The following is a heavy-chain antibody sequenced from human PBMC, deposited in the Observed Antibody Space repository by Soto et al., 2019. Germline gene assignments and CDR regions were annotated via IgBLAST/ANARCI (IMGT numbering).Heavy chain of an antibody. V-gene: IGHV1-18*04. CDR2: ISPYNGNT. CDR3: AREPKGGNSSDY. Sequence: KVSCKASGYTFTSYGISWVRQAPGQGLEWMGWISPYNGNTNYAPNLQGRVTMTADTSTSTAYMELRSLRSDATAVYCCAREPKGGNSSDYWGHGTLVTVSS. D-gene: IGHD2-21*02. CDR1: GYTFTSYG. J-gene: IGHJ4*01.